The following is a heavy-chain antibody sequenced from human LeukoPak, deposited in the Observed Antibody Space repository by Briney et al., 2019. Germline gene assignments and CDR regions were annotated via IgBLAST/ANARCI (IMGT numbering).Heavy chain of an antibody. J-gene: IGHJ6*02. CDR1: GFTFDDYG. CDR2: INWNGGST. CDR3: ARVRNYYYGMDV. Sequence: GGSLRLSCAASGFTFDDYGMSWVRQAPGKGLEWVSGINWNGGSTGYADSVKGRFTISRDNAKNSLYLQMNSPRAEDTALYHCARVRNYYYGMDVWGQGTTVTVSS. V-gene: IGHV3-20*01.